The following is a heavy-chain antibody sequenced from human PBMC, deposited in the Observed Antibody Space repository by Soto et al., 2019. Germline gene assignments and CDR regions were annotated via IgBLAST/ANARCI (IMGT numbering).Heavy chain of an antibody. CDR3: ARFEYYDSSGYLQSTTWRYHSCIDV. Sequence: SVKVSCKASGYTFTYRYLHWVRQAPGQALEWMGWITPFNSNTNYAQKFQDRVTITRDRSMSTAYMELSSLRSEDTAMYYCARFEYYDSSGYLQSTTWRYHSCIDVWGQGT. J-gene: IGHJ6*02. CDR2: ITPFNSNT. CDR1: GYTFTYRY. D-gene: IGHD3-22*01. V-gene: IGHV1-45*02.